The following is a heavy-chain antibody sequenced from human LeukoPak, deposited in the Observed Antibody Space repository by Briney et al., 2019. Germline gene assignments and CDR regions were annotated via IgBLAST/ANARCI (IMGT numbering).Heavy chain of an antibody. CDR1: SGSISSFY. CDR2: ISYSGST. V-gene: IGHV4-59*01. Sequence: ASETLSLTCTVSSGSISSFYWSWIRQPPGKGLDWIGYISYSGSTNYNPSLKSRVTISVDTSKKQFSLKLTSVTAADTAVYYCARTLSVDFWSGHGIDYWGQGTLVTVSS. J-gene: IGHJ4*02. CDR3: ARTLSVDFWSGHGIDY. D-gene: IGHD3-3*01.